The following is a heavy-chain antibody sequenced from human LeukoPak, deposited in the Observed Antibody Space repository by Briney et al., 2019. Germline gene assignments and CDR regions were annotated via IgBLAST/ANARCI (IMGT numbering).Heavy chain of an antibody. CDR3: AKDCTMTTTWYFDL. CDR2: ISGSGGST. V-gene: IGHV3-23*01. CDR1: GFTFRSYA. D-gene: IGHD4-17*01. J-gene: IGHJ2*01. Sequence: GGSLRLSCAASGFTFRSYAMSWVRQAPGKGLEWVSTISGSGGSTYYADSVKGRVTISSDNYKNTLFLRMNSLRAEDTAVYYCAKDCTMTTTWYFDLWGRGTLVTVSS.